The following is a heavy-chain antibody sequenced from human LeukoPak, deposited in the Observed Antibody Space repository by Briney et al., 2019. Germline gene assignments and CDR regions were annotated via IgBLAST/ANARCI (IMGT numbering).Heavy chain of an antibody. J-gene: IGHJ4*02. CDR3: ARGPPMVWGVFDY. CDR2: IYYSGST. Sequence: SETLSLTCTVSGGSISSGGYYWSWIRQHPGKGLEWIGYIYYSGSTYYNPSLKSRVTISVDTSKNQFSLKLSSVTAADTAVYYCARGPPMVWGVFDYWGQGTLVTVSS. V-gene: IGHV4-31*03. CDR1: GGSISSGGYY. D-gene: IGHD3-10*01.